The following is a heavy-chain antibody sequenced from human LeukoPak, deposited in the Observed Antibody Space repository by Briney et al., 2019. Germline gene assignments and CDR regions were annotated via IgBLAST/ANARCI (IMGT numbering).Heavy chain of an antibody. Sequence: PSGTLSLTCTVSGGSISSYYWSWIRQPPGKGLEWIGYIYYTERTNYNPSLKSRVTISVDTSKNQFSLKLSSVTAADTAVYYCARTRDSAMTHDAFDIWGQGTMLTVSS. V-gene: IGHV4-59*01. CDR2: IYYTERT. J-gene: IGHJ3*02. CDR1: GGSISSYY. CDR3: ARTRDSAMTHDAFDI. D-gene: IGHD5-18*01.